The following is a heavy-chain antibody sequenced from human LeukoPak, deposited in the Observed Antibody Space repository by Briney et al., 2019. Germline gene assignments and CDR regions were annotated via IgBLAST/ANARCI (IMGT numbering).Heavy chain of an antibody. CDR1: GYSITSGYN. CDR3: WGYCSSTTCYTRAVDN. CDR2: IYHSGSA. J-gene: IGHJ4*02. V-gene: IGHV4-38-2*02. Sequence: SETLSLTCTVSGYSITSGYNWAWIRQPPGKVLEWIGSIYHSGSAYYNPSLKSRVTISVDTSKNQFSLKLSSVTAADTAVYYCWGYCSSTTCYTRAVDNWGQGTRVTVSS. D-gene: IGHD2-2*02.